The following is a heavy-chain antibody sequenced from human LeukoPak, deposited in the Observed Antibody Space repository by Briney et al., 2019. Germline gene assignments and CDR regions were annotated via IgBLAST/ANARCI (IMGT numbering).Heavy chain of an antibody. D-gene: IGHD3-10*01. V-gene: IGHV3-33*01. J-gene: IGHJ4*02. CDR2: IWYDGKEI. CDR1: GFTFSSYG. Sequence: GGSLRLSCAASGFTFSSYGMHWVRKAPGKGLEWVAVIWYDGKEIHYVDSVKGRFTISRDNFKNTLYLQMNSLRAEDSAVYYCVRGSGGDRHSYWGDNWGQGTLVTVSS. CDR3: VRGSGGDRHSYWGDN.